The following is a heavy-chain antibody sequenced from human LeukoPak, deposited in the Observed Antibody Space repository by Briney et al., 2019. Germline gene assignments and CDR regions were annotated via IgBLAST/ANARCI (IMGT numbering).Heavy chain of an antibody. Sequence: ASVKVSCKASGYTFSNYGISWVRQAPGQGPEWMGWISAYNGNTNYAQKLQGRVTMTTDTSTSTAYMELRSLRSDDTAVYYCARWGVKQRPDYWGQGTLVTVSS. CDR2: ISAYNGNT. CDR3: ARWGVKQRPDY. D-gene: IGHD3-10*01. J-gene: IGHJ4*02. V-gene: IGHV1-18*01. CDR1: GYTFSNYG.